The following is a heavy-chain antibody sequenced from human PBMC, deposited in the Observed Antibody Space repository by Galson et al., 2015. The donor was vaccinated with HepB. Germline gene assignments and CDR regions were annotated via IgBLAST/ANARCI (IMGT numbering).Heavy chain of an antibody. J-gene: IGHJ4*02. CDR1: GFTFSSYR. V-gene: IGHV3-7*03. D-gene: IGHD3-10*01. Sequence: SLRLSCAASGFTFSSYRMSWVRQAPGKGLEWVADIKQIGSEKHYVDSVKGRFTISRDNAKNSLYLQMSSLRAEDTAVYYCARGDYYGSGSYFFDYWGQGTLVTVSS. CDR3: ARGDYYGSGSYFFDY. CDR2: IKQIGSEK.